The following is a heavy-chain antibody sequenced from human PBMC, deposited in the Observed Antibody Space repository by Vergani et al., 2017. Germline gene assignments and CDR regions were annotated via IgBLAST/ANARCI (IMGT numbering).Heavy chain of an antibody. CDR2: ISSGGGDI. CDR1: GFTFDTYT. D-gene: IGHD3-10*01. Sequence: EVQLLESGGGLVQPGGSRRLSCAGAGFTFDTYTMAYVRHAPGKGVEWVATISSGGGDIFYADSVKGRFTISRDNSKNTLFLQMNSLKDEDTAVYYCTTAWGLYYLHGEYFQYWGRGTLVSVSS. J-gene: IGHJ1*01. V-gene: IGHV3-23*01. CDR3: TTAWGLYYLHGEYFQY.